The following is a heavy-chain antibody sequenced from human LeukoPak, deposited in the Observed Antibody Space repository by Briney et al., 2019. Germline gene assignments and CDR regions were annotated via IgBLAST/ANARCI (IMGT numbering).Heavy chain of an antibody. D-gene: IGHD6-13*01. V-gene: IGHV1-2*02. CDR2: INPNSGPT. CDR3: AKSQTAYSSSPLNY. CDR1: GYTFTGHY. J-gene: IGHJ4*02. Sequence: GASVKVSCKTSGYTFTGHYIHWVRQAPGQGLEWMGWINPNSGPTKYAEKFQGRVTMTRDTSISTAYMELSRLTSDDTAVYYCAKSQTAYSSSPLNYWGQGTLVTVSS.